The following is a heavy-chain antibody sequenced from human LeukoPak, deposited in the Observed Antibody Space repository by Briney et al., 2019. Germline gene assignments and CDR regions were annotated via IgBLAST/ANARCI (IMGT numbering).Heavy chain of an antibody. V-gene: IGHV4-34*01. Sequence: SETLSLTCAVYGGSFSGYYWSWIRQSPAKGLEWIGEISHSGTTYYNPSLKSRVTISLDTSKNQFFLKLTSVTAADTAVYYCARGVSDQNWGQGTLVTVSS. J-gene: IGHJ4*02. CDR2: ISHSGTT. CDR1: GGSFSGYY. CDR3: ARGVSDQN.